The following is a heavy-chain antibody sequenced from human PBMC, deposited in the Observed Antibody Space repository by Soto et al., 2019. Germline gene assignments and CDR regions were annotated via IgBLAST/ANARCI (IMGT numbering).Heavy chain of an antibody. CDR1: GFTFNAYA. Sequence: GGSLRLSCAASGFTFNAYAMTWVRQAPGRGLEWVSAIGGSGGNRYYAASVRGRFTISRDNSKDTVDLQMNSLRVEDTAVYYCARVASDYINSVDHWGQGILVTVSS. V-gene: IGHV3-23*01. D-gene: IGHD4-4*01. CDR3: ARVASDYINSVDH. J-gene: IGHJ4*02. CDR2: IGGSGGNR.